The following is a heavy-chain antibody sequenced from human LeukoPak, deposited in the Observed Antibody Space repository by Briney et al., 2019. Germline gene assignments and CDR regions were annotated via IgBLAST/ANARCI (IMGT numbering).Heavy chain of an antibody. D-gene: IGHD2-2*01. J-gene: IGHJ6*03. CDR1: GFTFSSYS. CDR3: AKAPLYCSSTSCYYYYYMDV. CDR2: ISSSSSYR. V-gene: IGHV3-21*01. Sequence: GRSLRLSCAASGFTFSSYSMNWVRQAPGKGLEWVSSISSSSSYRYYEESVKGRFSISRDNARNSLYLQMNSLRAEDTAVYYCAKAPLYCSSTSCYYYYYMDVWGKGTTVTISS.